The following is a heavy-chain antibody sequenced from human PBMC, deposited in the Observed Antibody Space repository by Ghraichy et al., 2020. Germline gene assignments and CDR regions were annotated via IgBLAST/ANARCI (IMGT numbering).Heavy chain of an antibody. D-gene: IGHD2-15*01. CDR3: ARDGDIVVVVAATRRGWFDP. CDR1: GFTFSSYS. Sequence: GGSLRLSCAASGFTFSSYSMNWVRQAPGKGLEWVSSISSSSSYIYYADSVKGRFTISRDNAKNSLYLQMNSLRAEDTAVYYCARDGDIVVVVAATRRGWFDPWGQGTLVTVSS. CDR2: ISSSSSYI. J-gene: IGHJ5*02. V-gene: IGHV3-21*01.